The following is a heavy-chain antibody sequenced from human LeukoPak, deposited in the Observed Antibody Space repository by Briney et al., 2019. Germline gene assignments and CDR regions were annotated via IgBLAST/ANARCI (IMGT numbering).Heavy chain of an antibody. D-gene: IGHD2-15*01. Sequence: ASVTVSCTASGYTFTSYGISWVRQAPGQGPEWMGWISAYNGNTNYAQKLQGRVTMTTDTSTSTAYMELRSLRSDDTAVYYCARDQYCSGGSCYSFQWFDPWGQGTLVTVSS. J-gene: IGHJ5*02. CDR2: ISAYNGNT. CDR1: GYTFTSYG. V-gene: IGHV1-18*01. CDR3: ARDQYCSGGSCYSFQWFDP.